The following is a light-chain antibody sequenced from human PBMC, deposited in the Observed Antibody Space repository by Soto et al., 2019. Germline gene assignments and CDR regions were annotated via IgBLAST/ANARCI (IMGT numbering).Light chain of an antibody. CDR2: EVS. V-gene: IGLV2-8*01. CDR1: SSDVGAYKY. J-gene: IGLJ2*01. CDR3: SSYASSSTL. Sequence: QSALTQPPSASGSPGQSVTISCTGTSSDVGAYKYVSWYQQYPGKAPKLMIYEVSKRPSGVPDRFSGSKSGNTASLTVSGLQAEDEADYYCSSYASSSTLFGGGTKLTVL.